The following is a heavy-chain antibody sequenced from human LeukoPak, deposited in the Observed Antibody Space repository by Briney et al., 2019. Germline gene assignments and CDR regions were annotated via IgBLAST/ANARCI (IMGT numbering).Heavy chain of an antibody. J-gene: IGHJ4*02. CDR3: ARGDDFSGDH. CDR1: GFIFSSYE. Sequence: PGGSLRLSCAASGFIFSSYEMSWVRQAPGKGLEWVSYISSGSSTKSYADSVKGRFTISRDNAKNSLYLQMNSLRVEDTAVYYCARGDDFSGDHWGQGTLVTVSS. D-gene: IGHD3-16*01. V-gene: IGHV3-48*03. CDR2: ISSGSSTK.